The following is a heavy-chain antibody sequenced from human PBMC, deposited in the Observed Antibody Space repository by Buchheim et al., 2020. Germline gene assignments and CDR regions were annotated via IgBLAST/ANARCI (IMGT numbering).Heavy chain of an antibody. D-gene: IGHD2-21*02. J-gene: IGHJ4*02. V-gene: IGHV3-11*06. Sequence: QVHLVESGGGLVKPGGSLRLSCEVSGFNFSDYYMSWIRQAPGKGLEWVSYINSRSTYSNYVDSVKGRLTISRDNAKNQFSFQMNSLRVEDTAVYYCARAPGGDCPDYWGQGTL. CDR1: GFNFSDYY. CDR2: INSRSTYS. CDR3: ARAPGGDCPDY.